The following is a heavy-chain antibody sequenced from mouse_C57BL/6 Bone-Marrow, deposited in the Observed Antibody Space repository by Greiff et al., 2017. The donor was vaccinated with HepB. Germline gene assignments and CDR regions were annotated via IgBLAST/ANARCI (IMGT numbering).Heavy chain of an antibody. J-gene: IGHJ1*03. CDR2: IDPETGGT. Sequence: QVQLKESGAELVRPGASVTLSCKASGYTFTDYEMHWVKQTPVHGLEWIGAIDPETGGTAYNQKFKGKAILTADKSSSTAYMELRSLTSEDSAVYYCTRGDYGSSYDWDFDVWGTGTTVTVSS. CDR1: GYTFTDYE. CDR3: TRGDYGSSYDWDFDV. D-gene: IGHD1-1*01. V-gene: IGHV1-15*01.